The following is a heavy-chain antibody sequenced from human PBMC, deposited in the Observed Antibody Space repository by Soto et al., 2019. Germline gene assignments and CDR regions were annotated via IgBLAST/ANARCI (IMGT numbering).Heavy chain of an antibody. CDR3: TTLTYYVLWGGYS. CDR2: IKSKNDGGTT. CDR1: GFTFTNAW. J-gene: IGHJ4*02. D-gene: IGHD3-3*01. V-gene: IGHV3-15*07. Sequence: EVQLVESGGGLVKPGGSLRLSCTDSGFTFTNAWMNWVRQAPGKGLEWVGRIKSKNDGGTTDYAAPVKGRFSISSDYSKNTQYLHMTSLKSEDTAMYYCTTLTYYVLWGGYSWGQGTLVTVSS.